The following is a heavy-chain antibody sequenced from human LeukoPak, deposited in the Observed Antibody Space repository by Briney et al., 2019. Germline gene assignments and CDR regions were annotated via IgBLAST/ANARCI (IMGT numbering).Heavy chain of an antibody. V-gene: IGHV1-18*01. J-gene: IGHJ1*01. Sequence: ASVKVSCKASGYTFTSYYMHWVRQAPGQGLEWMGWISAYNSYTNYARKFQPTVTMTTDTSTNTAFLELRNLKADDTAVYYCARGYFDSSGYRYFYDNWGQGTLVTVSS. CDR1: GYTFTSYY. CDR2: ISAYNSYT. CDR3: ARGYFDSSGYRYFYDN. D-gene: IGHD3-22*01.